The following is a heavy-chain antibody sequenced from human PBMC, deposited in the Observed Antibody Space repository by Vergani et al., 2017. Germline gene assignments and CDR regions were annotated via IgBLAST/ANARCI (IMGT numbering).Heavy chain of an antibody. J-gene: IGHJ6*03. CDR2: IKQDGSDK. CDR3: ARDTVEELEYSSSSGYYYMDV. D-gene: IGHD6-6*01. V-gene: IGHV3-7*01. Sequence: EVQLVESGGGLVQPGGSLRLSCAASGFPFSRYWMSWVRQAPGKRLEWVANIKQDGSDKYYVDSVKGRFTISRDNAKNSLYLQMNSLRAEDTAVYYCARDTVEELEYSSSSGYYYMDVWGKGTTVTVSS. CDR1: GFPFSRYW.